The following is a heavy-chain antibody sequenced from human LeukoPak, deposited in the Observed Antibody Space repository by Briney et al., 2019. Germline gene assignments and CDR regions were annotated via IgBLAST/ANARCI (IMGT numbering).Heavy chain of an antibody. CDR2: IYYSGST. Sequence: SETLSLTCTVSGGSISSYYWSWIRQPPGKGLEWIGYIYYSGSTNYNPSLKSRVTISVDTSKNQFPLKLNSVTAADTAVYYCARAITGYSSSWPPWEYYYMDVWGKGTTVTVSS. V-gene: IGHV4-59*01. CDR1: GGSISSYY. CDR3: ARAITGYSSSWPPWEYYYMDV. J-gene: IGHJ6*03. D-gene: IGHD6-13*01.